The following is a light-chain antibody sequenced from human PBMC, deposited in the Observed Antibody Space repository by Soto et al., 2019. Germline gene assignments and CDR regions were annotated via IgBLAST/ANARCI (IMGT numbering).Light chain of an antibody. V-gene: IGKV3-15*01. CDR2: RAS. Sequence: IVMTQSPATLSVSPGERATLSCRASPNIYSNIAWYQQRPGQAPRLLIYRASTRATGVPARFSGSGSGTDFTLTVSRLEPEDFAMYYCQQYHWAPDTFGQGTRLEIK. CDR1: PNIYSN. J-gene: IGKJ5*01. CDR3: QQYHWAPDT.